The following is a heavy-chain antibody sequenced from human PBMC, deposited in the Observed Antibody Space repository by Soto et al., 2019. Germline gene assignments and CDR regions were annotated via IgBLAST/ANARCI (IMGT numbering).Heavy chain of an antibody. CDR2: INHSGST. V-gene: IGHV4-34*01. CDR1: GGSFSGYY. Sequence: SETLSLTCAVYGGSFSGYYWSWIRQPPGKGLEWIGEINHSGSTNYNPSLKSRVTISVDTPKNQFSLKLSSVTAADTAVYYCARGLLNSGSYYAFDIWGQGTMVTVSS. J-gene: IGHJ3*02. CDR3: ARGLLNSGSYYAFDI. D-gene: IGHD1-26*01.